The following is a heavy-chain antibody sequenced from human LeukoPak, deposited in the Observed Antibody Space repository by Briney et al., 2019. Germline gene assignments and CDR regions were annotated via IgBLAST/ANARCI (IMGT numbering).Heavy chain of an antibody. CDR1: GGSISSYY. J-gene: IGHJ4*02. V-gene: IGHV4-59*01. Sequence: SETLSLTCTVSGGSISSYYWSWIRQPPGKGLEWIGYIYYSGSTNYNPSPKSRVTISVDTSKNQFSLKLSSVTAADTAVYYCARVRDGYNTMILFDYWGQGTLVTVSS. CDR3: ARVRDGYNTMILFDY. CDR2: IYYSGST. D-gene: IGHD5-24*01.